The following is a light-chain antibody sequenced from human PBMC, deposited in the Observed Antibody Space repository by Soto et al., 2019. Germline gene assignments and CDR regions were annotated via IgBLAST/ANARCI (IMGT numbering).Light chain of an antibody. J-gene: IGKJ1*01. CDR2: GAS. CDR1: QPIVATY. Sequence: EIVLTQSPGSLSLSPGERATLSCRASQPIVATYLAWYQQKLGQAPRLLIYGASSRASGIPDRFSGGGSGTDFTLNITRLEPEDSAVYYCQLGGFGQGTKVEIQ. V-gene: IGKV3-20*01. CDR3: QLGG.